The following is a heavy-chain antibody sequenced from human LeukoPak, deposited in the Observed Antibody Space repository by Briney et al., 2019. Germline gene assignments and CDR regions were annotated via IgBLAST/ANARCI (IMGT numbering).Heavy chain of an antibody. CDR1: GGSSSGYY. D-gene: IGHD2-8*01. CDR3: MGYATATASFDY. Sequence: SETLSLTCAVYGGSSSGYYWSWIRQPPGKGLEWIGEINHSGSTNYNPSLKSRVTISVDTSKNQFSLKLSSVTAADTAVYYCMGYATATASFDYWGQGTLVTVSS. J-gene: IGHJ4*02. V-gene: IGHV4-34*01. CDR2: INHSGST.